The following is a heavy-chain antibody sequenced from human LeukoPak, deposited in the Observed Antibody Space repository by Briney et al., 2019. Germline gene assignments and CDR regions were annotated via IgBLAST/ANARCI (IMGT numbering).Heavy chain of an antibody. Sequence: SVKVSCKASGGTFSSYAISWVRQAPGQGLEWMGGIIPIFGTANYAQKFQGRVTMTRNTSISTAYMELSSLRSEDTAVYYCARETLGGRGYYYYGMDVWGQGTTVTVSS. CDR1: GGTFSSYA. D-gene: IGHD4-23*01. J-gene: IGHJ6*02. V-gene: IGHV1-69*05. CDR3: ARETLGGRGYYYYGMDV. CDR2: IIPIFGTA.